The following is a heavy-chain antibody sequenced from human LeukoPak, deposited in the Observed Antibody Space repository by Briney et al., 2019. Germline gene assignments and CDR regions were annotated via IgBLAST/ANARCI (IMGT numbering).Heavy chain of an antibody. CDR2: IKQDGSEK. Sequence: GGSLRLSCVASGFTFDDYGISWVRQAPGKGLEWVANIKQDGSEKYYVDSVKGRFTISRDNAKNSLYLQMNSLRAEDTAVYYCARDVGNYDILTGYYSDPLDYWGQGTLVTVSS. CDR3: ARDVGNYDILTGYYSDPLDY. V-gene: IGHV3-7*01. CDR1: GFTFDDYG. J-gene: IGHJ4*02. D-gene: IGHD3-9*01.